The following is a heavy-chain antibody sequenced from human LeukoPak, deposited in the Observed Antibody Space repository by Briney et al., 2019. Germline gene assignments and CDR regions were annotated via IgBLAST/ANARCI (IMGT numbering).Heavy chain of an antibody. Sequence: GASVKVSCKASGGTFSSYAISWVRQAPGQGLEWMGGIIPIFGTANYAQKFQGRVTITADESTSTAYMGLSSLRSEDTAVYYCARATSFRFYDAFDIWGQGTMVTVSS. CDR3: ARATSFRFYDAFDI. D-gene: IGHD2/OR15-2a*01. J-gene: IGHJ3*02. CDR1: GGTFSSYA. V-gene: IGHV1-69*13. CDR2: IIPIFGTA.